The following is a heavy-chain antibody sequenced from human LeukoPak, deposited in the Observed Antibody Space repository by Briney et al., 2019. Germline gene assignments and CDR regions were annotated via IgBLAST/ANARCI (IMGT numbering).Heavy chain of an antibody. CDR3: ATYYYHNTGLI. V-gene: IGHV3-7*01. Sequence: GGSLRLSCAASGLTFSYYWMSWVRQAPGKGLEWVANINQDGSEKYYVDSVKGRFTISRDNAKNSLYLLMNSLRAEDAAVYYCATYYYHNTGLIWGQGTLVTVSS. D-gene: IGHD3-22*01. CDR2: INQDGSEK. J-gene: IGHJ4*02. CDR1: GLTFSYYW.